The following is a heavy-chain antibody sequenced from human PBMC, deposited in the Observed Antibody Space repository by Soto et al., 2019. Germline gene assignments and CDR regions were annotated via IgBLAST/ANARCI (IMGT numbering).Heavy chain of an antibody. CDR1: GFTFSSYA. Sequence: GGSLRLSCAASGFTFSSYAMHWVRQAPGKGLEWVEVISYDGSNKYYADSVKGRFTISRDNSKNTLYLQMNSLRAEDTAVYYCAREEDGWAYDYWGQGTLVTVSS. V-gene: IGHV3-30-3*01. J-gene: IGHJ4*02. D-gene: IGHD6-19*01. CDR3: AREEDGWAYDY. CDR2: ISYDGSNK.